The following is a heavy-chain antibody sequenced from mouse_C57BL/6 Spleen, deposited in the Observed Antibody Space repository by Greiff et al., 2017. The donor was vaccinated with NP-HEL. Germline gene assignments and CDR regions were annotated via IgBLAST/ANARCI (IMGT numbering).Heavy chain of an antibody. V-gene: IGHV1-80*01. D-gene: IGHD1-1*01. CDR2: IYPGDGDT. J-gene: IGHJ3*01. Sequence: QVQLQQSGAELVKPGASVKISCKASGYAFSSYWMNWVKQRPGKGLEWIGQIYPGDGDTNYNGKFKGKATLTADKSSSTAYMQLSRLTSEDSAVYFCATSYYESRSFAYWGQGTLVTVSA. CDR3: ATSYYESRSFAY. CDR1: GYAFSSYW.